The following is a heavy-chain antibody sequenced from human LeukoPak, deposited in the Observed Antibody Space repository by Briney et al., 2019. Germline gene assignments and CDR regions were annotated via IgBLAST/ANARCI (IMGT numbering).Heavy chain of an antibody. V-gene: IGHV3-23*01. CDR2: ISGSGDST. CDR3: AKSPLQGVPPHFDY. D-gene: IGHD4/OR15-4a*01. CDR1: GFTFSSYA. Sequence: PGGSLRLSCAASGFTFSSYAMSWVRQAPGEGLEWVSAISGSGDSTYYADSVKGRFTISRDNSKITLYLQMNSLRAEDTAVYYCAKSPLQGVPPHFDYWGQGALVIVSS. J-gene: IGHJ4*02.